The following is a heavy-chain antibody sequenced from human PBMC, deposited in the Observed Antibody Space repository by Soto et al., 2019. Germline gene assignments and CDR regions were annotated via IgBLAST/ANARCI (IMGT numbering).Heavy chain of an antibody. CDR2: INPNSGGT. V-gene: IGHV1-2*04. J-gene: IGHJ3*02. CDR3: AKSDGAEENDAFDI. Sequence: QVRLVQSGPEVRKPGASVKISCEASGYSFTGHYLHWVRQAPGHGLDWMGRINPNSGGTNYAQKFQDWISITRDKALSTVYMDLSSLRSEDTAMYYCAKSDGAEENDAFDIWGQGTMISV. D-gene: IGHD3-16*01. CDR1: GYSFTGHY.